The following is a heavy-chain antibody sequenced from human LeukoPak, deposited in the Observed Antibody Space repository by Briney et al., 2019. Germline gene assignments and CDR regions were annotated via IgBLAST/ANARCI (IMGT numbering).Heavy chain of an antibody. CDR1: GFTFDDYD. Sequence: GGSLRLSCAASGFTFDDYDMSWVRQAPGKGLEWVSGINWNGGSTGYADSVKGRFTISRDNAKNSLYLQMNSLRAEDTALYYCARAYDYVWGSYRYTWFDPWGQGTLVTVSS. CDR3: ARAYDYVWGSYRYTWFDP. CDR2: INWNGGST. V-gene: IGHV3-20*04. D-gene: IGHD3-16*02. J-gene: IGHJ5*02.